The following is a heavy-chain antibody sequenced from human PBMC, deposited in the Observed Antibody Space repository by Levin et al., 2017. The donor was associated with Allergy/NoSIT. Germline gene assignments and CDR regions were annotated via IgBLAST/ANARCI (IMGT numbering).Heavy chain of an antibody. CDR2: IGTDSDT. CDR3: ARFDADYFDW. J-gene: IGHJ4*02. V-gene: IGHV3-13*01. CDR1: GFIVSNYD. Sequence: PGGSLRLSCAASGFIVSNYDFYWVRQVAGRGLEWVSAIGTDSDTSYSDSVKGRFIISRDNAKKSLHLQMNSLRAGDTAVYYCARFDADYFDWWGQGTLVTVSS.